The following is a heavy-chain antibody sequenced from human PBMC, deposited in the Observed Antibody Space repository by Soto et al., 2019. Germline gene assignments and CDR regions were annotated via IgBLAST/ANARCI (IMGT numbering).Heavy chain of an antibody. CDR3: ARVYCRGGSCYMYYFYY. D-gene: IGHD2-15*01. V-gene: IGHV2-26*01. CDR1: VFSLSNARMG. J-gene: IGHJ4*02. CDR2: IFSNDEK. Sequence: QVPLKESGPLLVKPTETLTLTCTVSVFSLSNARMGVSWIRQPPGKALEWLAHIFSNDEKSYSTSLKSRLTISKDTSKSQVVLTMTNMDPVDTATYSCARVYCRGGSCYMYYFYYWGQGTLVTVSS.